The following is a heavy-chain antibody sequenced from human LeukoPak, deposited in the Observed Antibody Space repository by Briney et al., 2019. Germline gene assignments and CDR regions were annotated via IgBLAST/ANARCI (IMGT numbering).Heavy chain of an antibody. CDR1: GGSISSSSYY. V-gene: IGHV4-39*07. D-gene: IGHD2/OR15-2a*01. Sequence: SETLSLTCTVSGGSISSSSYYWGWIRQPPGKGLEWIGSIYYSGSTYYNPSLKSRVTISVDTSKNQFSLKLSSVIAADTAVYYCARHFDYHYGMDVWGQGTTVTVSS. CDR2: IYYSGST. CDR3: ARHFDYHYGMDV. J-gene: IGHJ6*02.